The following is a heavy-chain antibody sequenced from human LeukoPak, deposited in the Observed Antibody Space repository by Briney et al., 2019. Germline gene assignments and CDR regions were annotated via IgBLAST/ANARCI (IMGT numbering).Heavy chain of an antibody. V-gene: IGHV3-21*01. CDR1: GFTFSNYS. J-gene: IGHJ4*02. Sequence: GGSLRLSCAASGFTFSNYSMNWVRQAPGKGLEWVSSISSSSSYIYYADSVKGRFTISRDNAKNSLYLQMNSLRAEDTAVYYCAREPPRYSYGSYYFDYWGQGTLVTVSS. D-gene: IGHD5-18*01. CDR2: ISSSSSYI. CDR3: AREPPRYSYGSYYFDY.